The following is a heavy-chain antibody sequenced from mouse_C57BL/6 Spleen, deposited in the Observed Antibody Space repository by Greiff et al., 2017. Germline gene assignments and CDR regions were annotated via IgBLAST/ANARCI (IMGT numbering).Heavy chain of an antibody. D-gene: IGHD1-1*01. CDR1: GYTFTSYW. V-gene: IGHV1-69*01. J-gene: IGHJ3*01. CDR3: ATLNYGSRCAY. CDR2: SDPSDSYT. Sequence: VQLQQPGAELVMPGASVKLSCKASGYTFTSYWMHWVKQRPGQGLVWIGESDPSDSYTNYNQKIKCKSTLTVDKSSSTAFMQPGSLTSEDSAVYYCATLNYGSRCAYWGHGTLVTVSA.